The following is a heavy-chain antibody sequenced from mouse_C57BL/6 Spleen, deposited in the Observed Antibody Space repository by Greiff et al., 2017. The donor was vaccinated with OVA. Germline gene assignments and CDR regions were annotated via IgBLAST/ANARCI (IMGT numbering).Heavy chain of an antibody. V-gene: IGHV2-5*01. CDR1: GFSLTSYG. CDR2: IWRGGST. CDR3: AKGYDGYYEGFAY. J-gene: IGHJ3*01. Sequence: QVQLQQSGPGLVQPSQSLSITCTVSGFSLTSYGVHWVRQSPGKGLEWLGVIWRGGSTDYNAAFMSRLSITKDNSKSQVFFKMNSLQADDTAIYYCAKGYDGYYEGFAYWGQGTLATVSA. D-gene: IGHD2-3*01.